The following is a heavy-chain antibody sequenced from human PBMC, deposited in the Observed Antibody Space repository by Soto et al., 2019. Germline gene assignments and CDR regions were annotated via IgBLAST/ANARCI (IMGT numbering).Heavy chain of an antibody. V-gene: IGHV3-23*01. CDR2: ISGSGGST. J-gene: IGHJ4*02. CDR3: AKDRTSFGVVIHDY. CDR1: GFTFSSYA. D-gene: IGHD3-3*01. Sequence: EVQLLESGGGLVQPGGSLRLSLAASGFTFSSYAMSWVRQAPGKGLGWVSAISGSGGSTYYADSVKGRFTISRDNSKNKLYLKMNSLRAEDTAVYYCAKDRTSFGVVIHDYWGQGTLVTVSS.